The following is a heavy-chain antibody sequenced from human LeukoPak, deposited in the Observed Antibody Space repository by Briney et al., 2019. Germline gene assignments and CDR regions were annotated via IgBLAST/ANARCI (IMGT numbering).Heavy chain of an antibody. J-gene: IGHJ3*02. Sequence: ASVKVSCKASGYTFTSYDINWVRQATGQGLEWMGWMNPNSGNTGYAQKFQGRVTITRNTSISTAYMELSSLRSEDTAVYYCARLRSTRAFDIWGQGTMVTVSS. D-gene: IGHD6-13*01. CDR1: GYTFTSYD. CDR3: ARLRSTRAFDI. V-gene: IGHV1-8*03. CDR2: MNPNSGNT.